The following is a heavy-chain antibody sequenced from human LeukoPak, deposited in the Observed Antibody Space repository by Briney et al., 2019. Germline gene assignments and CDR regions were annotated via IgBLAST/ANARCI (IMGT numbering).Heavy chain of an antibody. V-gene: IGHV3-21*01. CDR3: ARGGSSWLAFDY. CDR1: GFTFSSYS. D-gene: IGHD6-13*01. Sequence: GGSLRLSCAASGFTFSSYSMNWVRQAPGKGLEWVSSISSSSSYIYYADSVKGRFTISRDNAKNSLYLQMNSLRAEGTAVYYCARGGSSWLAFDYWGQGTLVTVSS. CDR2: ISSSSSYI. J-gene: IGHJ4*02.